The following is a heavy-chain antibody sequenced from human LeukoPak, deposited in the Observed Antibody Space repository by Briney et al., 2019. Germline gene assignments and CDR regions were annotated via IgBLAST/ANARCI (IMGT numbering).Heavy chain of an antibody. CDR3: ASIPTYYYGSGSSNAFDI. Sequence: PSETLSLTCTVSGGSISTSSYYWGWIRQPPGKGLECIGNIYYSGSAYYNPSLKSRVTISVDTSKNQFSLKLSSVTAADTAVYYCASIPTYYYGSGSSNAFDIWGQGTMVTVSS. J-gene: IGHJ3*02. CDR2: IYYSGSA. CDR1: GGSISTSSYY. D-gene: IGHD3-10*01. V-gene: IGHV4-39*07.